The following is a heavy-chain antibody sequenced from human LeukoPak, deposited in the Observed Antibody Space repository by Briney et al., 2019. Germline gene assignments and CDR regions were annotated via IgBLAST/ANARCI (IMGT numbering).Heavy chain of an antibody. D-gene: IGHD6-19*01. V-gene: IGHV3-64D*06. Sequence: GGSLRLSCSASGFTFSSYAMHWVRQAPGKGLEYVSAISSNGGSTYYADSVKGRFTISRDNSKNTLYLQMSSLRAEDTAEYYCVKDRGIAVAGPDYWGQGTLVTVSS. CDR3: VKDRGIAVAGPDY. CDR1: GFTFSSYA. CDR2: ISSNGGST. J-gene: IGHJ4*02.